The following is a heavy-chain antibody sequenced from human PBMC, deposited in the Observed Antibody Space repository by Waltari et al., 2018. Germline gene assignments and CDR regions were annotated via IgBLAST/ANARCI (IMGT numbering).Heavy chain of an antibody. Sequence: EVQLLESAGGLLQPGEALRLSCAASGFSFMGFAMTWVRQAPGEGLECVASISGSGATPFYADSVKGRFTIVRDNSRDTVYLQMNSLRVDDSAVYYCAKGSRGYTNYFFDSWGQGTLVSVSS. D-gene: IGHD3-16*02. CDR3: AKGSRGYTNYFFDS. J-gene: IGHJ4*02. V-gene: IGHV3-23*01. CDR1: GFSFMGFA. CDR2: ISGSGATP.